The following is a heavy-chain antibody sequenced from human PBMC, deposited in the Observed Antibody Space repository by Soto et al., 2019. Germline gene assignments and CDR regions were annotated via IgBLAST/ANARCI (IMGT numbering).Heavy chain of an antibody. J-gene: IGHJ4*02. CDR3: AKSWQYDYGDPGGPPDSFDY. CDR2: ISGSGGST. V-gene: IGHV3-23*01. CDR1: GFSFSSYA. D-gene: IGHD4-17*01. Sequence: PGGSLRLSCAASGFSFSSYAMSWVRQAPGKGLEWVSAISGSGGSTYYADSVKGRFTISRDNSKNTLYLQMNSLRAEDTAVYYCAKSWQYDYGDPGGPPDSFDYWGQGTLVTVSS.